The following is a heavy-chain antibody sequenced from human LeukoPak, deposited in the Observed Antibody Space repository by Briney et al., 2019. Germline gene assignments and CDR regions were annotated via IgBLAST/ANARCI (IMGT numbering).Heavy chain of an antibody. CDR2: IYYSGST. V-gene: IGHV4-39*01. CDR1: GGSISSGTYC. CDR3: AGTYRLRRFDP. Sequence: TTSETLSLTCTVSGGSISSGTYCWGWIRQPPGKGLECIGTIYYSGSTSYNPSLKSRVTISVDTSKNQFSLKLTSVTAADTAVYYCAGTYRLRRFDPWGQGTLVTVSS. D-gene: IGHD2-2*02. J-gene: IGHJ5*02.